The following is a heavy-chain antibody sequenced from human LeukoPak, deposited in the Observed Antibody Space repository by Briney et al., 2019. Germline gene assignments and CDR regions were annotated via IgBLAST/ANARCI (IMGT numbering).Heavy chain of an antibody. CDR2: ISYSGST. J-gene: IGHJ4*02. CDR1: GGSVSSGGYY. D-gene: IGHD2-21*02. V-gene: IGHV4-31*03. CDR3: ARVGCGGDCYSYSKYYFDY. Sequence: SQTLSLTCSVSGGSVSSGGYYWSWIRQHPGKGLDWIGYISYSGSTFYDPSLKSRLTISVDTSKNQFSLRLSSVTAADTAVYYCARVGCGGDCYSYSKYYFDYWGQGTLVTVSS.